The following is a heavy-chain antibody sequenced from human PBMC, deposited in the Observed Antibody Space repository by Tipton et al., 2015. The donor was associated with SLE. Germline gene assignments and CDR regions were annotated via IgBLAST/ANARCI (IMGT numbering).Heavy chain of an antibody. V-gene: IGHV3-33*06. Sequence: SLRLSCAASGFTFSNYGMHWVRQAPGKGLEWVAVIWYDGSKKYYSDSVKGRFTISRDNSKNTLYLQMNSLRAEDTAVYYCANPADFYGGNYWGQGTLVTVSS. CDR1: GFTFSNYG. J-gene: IGHJ4*02. CDR2: IWYDGSKK. CDR3: ANPADFYGGNY. D-gene: IGHD4-17*01.